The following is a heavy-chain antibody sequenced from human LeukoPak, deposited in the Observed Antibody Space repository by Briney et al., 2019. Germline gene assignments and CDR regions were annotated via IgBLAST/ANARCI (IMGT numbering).Heavy chain of an antibody. Sequence: GGSLRLSCAASGFTFSSYSMSWVRQAPGKGLEWVSVIYSGGSTYYADSVKGRFTISRDNSKNTLYLQMNSLRAEDTAVYYCARDYGPGPFDIWGQGTMVTVSS. CDR3: ARDYGPGPFDI. V-gene: IGHV3-53*01. D-gene: IGHD3-10*01. J-gene: IGHJ3*02. CDR2: IYSGGST. CDR1: GFTFSSYS.